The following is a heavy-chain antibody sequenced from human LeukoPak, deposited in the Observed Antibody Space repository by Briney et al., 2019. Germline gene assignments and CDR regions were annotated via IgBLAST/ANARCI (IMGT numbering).Heavy chain of an antibody. Sequence: GGSLRLSCAASGSTVSSNYMSWVRQAPGKGLEWVSVIYSGGSTYYADSVKGRFTISRDNSKNTLYLQMNSLRAEDTAVYYCARVDCSSTSCPYYYGMDVWGKGTTVTVSS. CDR1: GSTVSSNY. V-gene: IGHV3-53*01. CDR2: IYSGGST. CDR3: ARVDCSSTSCPYYYGMDV. J-gene: IGHJ6*04. D-gene: IGHD2-2*01.